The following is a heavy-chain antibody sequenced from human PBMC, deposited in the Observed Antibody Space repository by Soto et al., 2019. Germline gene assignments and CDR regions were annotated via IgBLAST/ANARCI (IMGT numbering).Heavy chain of an antibody. D-gene: IGHD2-15*01. CDR2: IWYDGSNK. V-gene: IGHV3-33*01. CDR3: ARRDAGYCSGGSCQDYYYYYMDG. CDR1: GFTFSSYG. J-gene: IGHJ6*03. Sequence: GGSLRLSCAASGFTFSSYGMHWVRQAPGKGLEWVAVIWYDGSNKYYADSVKGRFTISRDNSKNTLYLQMNSLRAEDTAVYYCARRDAGYCSGGSCQDYYYYYMDGWGKGTTVTVSS.